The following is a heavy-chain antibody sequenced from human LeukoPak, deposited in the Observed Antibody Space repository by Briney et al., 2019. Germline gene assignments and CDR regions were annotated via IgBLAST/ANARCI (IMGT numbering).Heavy chain of an antibody. CDR1: DYSISSAYY. D-gene: IGHD2-15*01. V-gene: IGHV4-38-2*01. CDR2: IYHSGST. CDR3: ARIGCSGGSCYFDG. Sequence: SETLSLTSAVSDYSISSAYYWSWIRQPPGKGLEWIGSIYHSGSTYYNPSLKSRVTISVDTSKNQFSLKLSSVTAADTAVYYCARIGCSGGSCYFDGWGQGTLVTVSS. J-gene: IGHJ4*02.